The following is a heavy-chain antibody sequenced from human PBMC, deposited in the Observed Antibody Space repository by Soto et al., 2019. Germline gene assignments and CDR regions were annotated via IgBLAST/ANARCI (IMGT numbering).Heavy chain of an antibody. Sequence: ASVKVSCKASGYTFTSYGISWVRQAPGQGPEWMGWISAYNGNTNYAQKLQGRVTMTTDTSTSTAYMELRSLRSDDTAVYYCARDYSNYVDYYYYYGMDVWGQGTTVTVSS. CDR1: GYTFTSYG. V-gene: IGHV1-18*01. D-gene: IGHD4-4*01. J-gene: IGHJ6*02. CDR3: ARDYSNYVDYYYYYGMDV. CDR2: ISAYNGNT.